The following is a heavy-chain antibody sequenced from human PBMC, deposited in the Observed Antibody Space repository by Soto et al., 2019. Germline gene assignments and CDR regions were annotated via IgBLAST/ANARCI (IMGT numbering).Heavy chain of an antibody. J-gene: IGHJ4*02. V-gene: IGHV4-59*01. CDR3: ARDRQFVEFYLAS. Sequence: PSETLSLTCTVSGDSISSYYWSWIRQPPGKGLEWIGYIYYSGSTNYNPSLKSRVTISVDTSKNQFSLKLSSVTAADTAVYYCARDRQFVEFYLASWGKGTLATV. CDR2: IYYSGST. CDR1: GDSISSYY. D-gene: IGHD3-10*01.